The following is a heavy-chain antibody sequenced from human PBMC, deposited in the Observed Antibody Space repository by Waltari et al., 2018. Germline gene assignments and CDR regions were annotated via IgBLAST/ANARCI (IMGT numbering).Heavy chain of an antibody. J-gene: IGHJ5*02. Sequence: QVQLVQSGAEVKKPGSSVKVSCEASGGTFSSYPFSWVRQAPGQGLEWMGGIIPTFGTTTYAQKFQDRVTITAVESKSTAYMELSSLRSEDTAVYYCARDIGSYGSGTYYNLFDPWGQGTLVTVSS. CDR2: IIPTFGTT. D-gene: IGHD3-10*01. CDR1: GGTFSSYP. CDR3: ARDIGSYGSGTYYNLFDP. V-gene: IGHV1-69*13.